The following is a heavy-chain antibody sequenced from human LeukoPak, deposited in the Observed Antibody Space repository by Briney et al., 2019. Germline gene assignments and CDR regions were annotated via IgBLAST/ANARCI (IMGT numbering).Heavy chain of an antibody. CDR3: ARDEYYGSGRGVDH. J-gene: IGHJ4*02. D-gene: IGHD3-10*01. V-gene: IGHV1-2*02. CDR2: INPNSGGT. Sequence: ASVKVSCKASGYTFTSYGISWVRQAPGQGLEWMGWINPNSGGTNYAQKFQGRVTMTRDTSTSTAYMELSRLRSDDTAVYYCARDEYYGSGRGVDHWGQGTLVTVSS. CDR1: GYTFTSYG.